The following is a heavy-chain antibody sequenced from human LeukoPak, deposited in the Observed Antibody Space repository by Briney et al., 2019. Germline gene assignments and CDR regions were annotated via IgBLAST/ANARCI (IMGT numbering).Heavy chain of an antibody. V-gene: IGHV3-74*01. CDR2: INSDGSST. CDR3: TRVRYIRGPDHFYMDV. D-gene: IGHD1-1*01. CDR1: GFTFSSYW. Sequence: PGGSLRLSCAASGFTFSSYWMHWVRQAPGKGLVWVSRINSDGSSTSYADSVKGRFTISRDNAKNTLYLQMNSLRTEDTAVYYCTRVRYIRGPDHFYMDVWGKGTTVTISS. J-gene: IGHJ6*03.